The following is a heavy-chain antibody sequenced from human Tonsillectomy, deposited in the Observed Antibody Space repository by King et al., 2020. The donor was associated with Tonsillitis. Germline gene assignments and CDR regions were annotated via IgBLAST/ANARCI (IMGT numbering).Heavy chain of an antibody. V-gene: IGHV3-23*04. D-gene: IGHD3-22*01. Sequence: VQLVESGGGLVQPGGSLRLSCAASGFTFSTSAMSWVRQAPGKGLEWVSAISGRGDSSYYADSVKGRFTISRDISKNTLYLQMNSLRADETAVYYCARNGYFYHSSGFYYIDYFDSWGQGTLLTVSS. CDR1: GFTFSTSA. CDR2: ISGRGDSS. CDR3: ARNGYFYHSSGFYYIDYFDS. J-gene: IGHJ4*02.